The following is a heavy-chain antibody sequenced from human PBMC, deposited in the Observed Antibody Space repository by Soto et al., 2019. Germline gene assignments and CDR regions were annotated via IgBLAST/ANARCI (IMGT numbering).Heavy chain of an antibody. CDR3: ARAPSTSIGYFQH. CDR1: GFTFLSYS. D-gene: IGHD2-21*01. J-gene: IGHJ1*01. Sequence: GGSQRLSCSASGFTFLSYSMNWVRQAPGKGLEWVSSISSSSSYIYYADSVKGRFTISRDNAKNSLYLQMNSLRAEDTAVYYCARAPSTSIGYFQHWGQGTLVTVSS. V-gene: IGHV3-21*01. CDR2: ISSSSSYI.